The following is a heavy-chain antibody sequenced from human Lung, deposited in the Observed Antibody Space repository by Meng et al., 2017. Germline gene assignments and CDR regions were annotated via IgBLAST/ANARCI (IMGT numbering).Heavy chain of an antibody. Sequence: SETLSLTCTVSGGSISSSSYYWGWIRQPPGKGLEWIGSIYYSGSTYYNPSLKSRVTISVDTSKCQFSLKLSSVTAADTAVYYCARSDCYNRDDAFDIWGQGTMVTVSS. D-gene: IGHD5-24*01. V-gene: IGHV4-39*07. J-gene: IGHJ3*02. CDR1: GGSISSSSYY. CDR3: ARSDCYNRDDAFDI. CDR2: IYYSGST.